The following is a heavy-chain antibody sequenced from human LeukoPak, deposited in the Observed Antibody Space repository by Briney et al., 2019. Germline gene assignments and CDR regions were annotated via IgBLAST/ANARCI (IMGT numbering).Heavy chain of an antibody. J-gene: IGHJ4*02. D-gene: IGHD3-22*01. CDR3: AREKYYDSSGTI. V-gene: IGHV4-59*01. CDR2: IYYSGSP. CDR1: GGSISSYY. Sequence: SETLSLTCTVSGGSISSYYWSWIRQPPGKGLEWIGHIYYSGSPNYNPSLKSHVTISVDTSKNQFTLKLSSVTAADTAVYYCAREKYYDSSGTIWGQGTLVTVSS.